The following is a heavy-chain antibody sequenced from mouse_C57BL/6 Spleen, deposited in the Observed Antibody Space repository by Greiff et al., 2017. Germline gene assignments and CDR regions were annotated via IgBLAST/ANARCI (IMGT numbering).Heavy chain of an antibody. CDR3: ASWGFYAMDY. CDR1: GYTFTSYW. Sequence: VQLQQPGAELVRPGSSVKLSCKASGYTFTSYWMDWVKQRPGQGLEWIGNIYPSDSETHYNQKFKDKATLTVDKSSSTAYMQLSSLTSEDSAVYYCASWGFYAMDYWGQGTSVTVSS. V-gene: IGHV1-61*01. J-gene: IGHJ4*01. CDR2: IYPSDSET.